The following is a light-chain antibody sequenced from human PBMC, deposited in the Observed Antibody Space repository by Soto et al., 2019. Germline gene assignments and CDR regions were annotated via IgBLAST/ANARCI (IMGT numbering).Light chain of an antibody. CDR3: PQYGISPRT. Sequence: EIVWTKSPGTLSLSPGERTTLSCRASQSISRYLAWYQQKPGQAPRLLIFGASTRAAGFPDRFSGSGSGTDFTLTISRLEPEDFAVYYCPQYGISPRTFGQGSK. V-gene: IGKV3-20*01. J-gene: IGKJ1*01. CDR2: GAS. CDR1: QSISRY.